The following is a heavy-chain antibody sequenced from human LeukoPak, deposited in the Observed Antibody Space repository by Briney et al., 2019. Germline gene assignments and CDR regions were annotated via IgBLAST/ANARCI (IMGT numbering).Heavy chain of an antibody. Sequence: ASVKVSCKASGYTFTSYGISWVRQAPGQGLEWMGWISAYNGNTNYAQKLQGRVTMTTDTSTSTAYMELRSLRSDDTAVYYCARANDFWSGYHHYDAFDIWGQGTMVTVSS. CDR1: GYTFTSYG. V-gene: IGHV1-18*01. CDR3: ARANDFWSGYHHYDAFDI. D-gene: IGHD3-3*01. CDR2: ISAYNGNT. J-gene: IGHJ3*02.